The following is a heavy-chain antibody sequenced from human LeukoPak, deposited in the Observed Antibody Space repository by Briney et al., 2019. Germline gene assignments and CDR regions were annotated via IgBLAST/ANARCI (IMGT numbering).Heavy chain of an antibody. CDR1: GFTFSSYG. CDR3: AKETDYTYDY. Sequence: PGGSQRLSCAASGFTFSSYGMHWVRQAPGKGLEWVSAISGSGGSTYYADSVKGRFTISRDNSKNTLYLQMNSLRAEDTAVYCCAKETDYTYDYWGQGTLVTVSS. CDR2: ISGSGGST. J-gene: IGHJ4*02. D-gene: IGHD2-2*02. V-gene: IGHV3-23*01.